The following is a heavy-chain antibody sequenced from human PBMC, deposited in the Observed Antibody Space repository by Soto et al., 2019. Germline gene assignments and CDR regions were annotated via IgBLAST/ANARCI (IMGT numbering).Heavy chain of an antibody. D-gene: IGHD3-10*01. V-gene: IGHV3-7*01. Sequence: WGSLRFSCASSVFTFSSYWTSWVRQAPGKGLEWVANIKQDGSEKYYVDSVKGRFTISRDNAKNSLYLQMNSLRAEDTAVYYCARVRFGRAGFDYWGQGTLVTVSS. CDR3: ARVRFGRAGFDY. J-gene: IGHJ4*02. CDR2: IKQDGSEK. CDR1: VFTFSSYW.